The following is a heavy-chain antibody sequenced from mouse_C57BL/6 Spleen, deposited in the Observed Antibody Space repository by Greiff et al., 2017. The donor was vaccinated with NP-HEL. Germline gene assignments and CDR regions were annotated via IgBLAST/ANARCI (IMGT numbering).Heavy chain of an antibody. CDR1: GYSITSGYY. J-gene: IGHJ3*01. CDR3: ARYDYDGAWFAY. Sequence: EVKLMESGPGLVKPSQSLSLTCSVTGYSITSGYYWNWIRQFPGNKLEWMGYISYDGSNNYNPSLKNRISITRDTSKNQFFLKLNSVTTEDTATYYCARYDYDGAWFAYWGQGTLVTVSA. D-gene: IGHD2-4*01. V-gene: IGHV3-6*01. CDR2: ISYDGSN.